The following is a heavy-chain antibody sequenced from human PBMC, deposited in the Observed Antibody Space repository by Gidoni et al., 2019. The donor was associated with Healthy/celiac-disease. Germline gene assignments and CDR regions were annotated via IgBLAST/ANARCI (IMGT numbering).Heavy chain of an antibody. D-gene: IGHD2-15*01. V-gene: IGHV3-9*01. CDR3: AKDTGQYCSGGSCYRERYYYYGMDV. CDR2: SWNSGSI. Sequence: SWNSGSIGYADSVKGRFTISRDNAKNSLYLQMNSLRAEDTALYYCAKDTGQYCSGGSCYRERYYYYGMDVWGQGTTVTVSS. J-gene: IGHJ6*02.